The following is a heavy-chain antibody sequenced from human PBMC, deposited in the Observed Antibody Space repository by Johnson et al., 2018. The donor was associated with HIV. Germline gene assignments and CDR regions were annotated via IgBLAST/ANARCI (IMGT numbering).Heavy chain of an antibody. D-gene: IGHD1-7*01. Sequence: VQLVESGGGLVQPGGSLRLSCAASGFTFSSYDMHWVRQATGKGLEWVSAIGTAGDTYYPGSVKGRFTISRENAKNSLYLHMNSLRAEDTALYYCAREPELELQFSHAFDFWGQGTMVSVSS. CDR3: AREPELELQFSHAFDF. J-gene: IGHJ3*01. CDR1: GFTFSSYD. CDR2: IGTAGDT. V-gene: IGHV3-13*01.